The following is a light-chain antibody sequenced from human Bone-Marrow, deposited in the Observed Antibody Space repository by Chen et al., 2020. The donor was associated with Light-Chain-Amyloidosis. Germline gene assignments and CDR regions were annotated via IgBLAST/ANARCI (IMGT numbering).Light chain of an antibody. CDR2: GAS. Sequence: EIVLTQSPGTLSVSPGERATLYCRASQRVSSTYLAWYQQKPGQAPRLLIYGASSRATGIPDRFSGSGSGTDFTLTISRVEPEDFAVYYCQQYDSTPLFTFGPGTKVDIK. J-gene: IGKJ3*01. CDR1: QRVSSTY. V-gene: IGKV3-20*01. CDR3: QQYDSTPLFT.